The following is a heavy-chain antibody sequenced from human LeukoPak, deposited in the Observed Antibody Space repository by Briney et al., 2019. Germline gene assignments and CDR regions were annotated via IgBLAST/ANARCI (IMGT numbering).Heavy chain of an antibody. CDR1: GYTFTGYY. V-gene: IGHV1-2*02. Sequence: ASVKVSCKASGYTFTGYYLHWVRQAPGQGLEWMGWINPNSGGTNYAQKFQGRVTMTRDTSISTAYMELSRLRSDDTAVYYCARGGYCSGGSCYAEYYYYGMDVWGQGTTVTVSS. J-gene: IGHJ6*02. CDR3: ARGGYCSGGSCYAEYYYYGMDV. D-gene: IGHD2-15*01. CDR2: INPNSGGT.